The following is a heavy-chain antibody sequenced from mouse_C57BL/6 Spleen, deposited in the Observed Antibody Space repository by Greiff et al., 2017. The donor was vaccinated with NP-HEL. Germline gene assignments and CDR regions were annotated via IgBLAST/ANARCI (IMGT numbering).Heavy chain of an antibody. CDR2: IDPSDSET. CDR3: AVYGYDVAY. D-gene: IGHD2-2*01. Sequence: QVQLQQSGAELVRPGSSVKLSCKASGYTFTSYWMHWVKQRPIQGLEWIGNIDPSDSETHYNQKFKDKATLTVDKSSSTAYMQLSSLTSEDSAVYYCAVYGYDVAYWGQGTLVTVSA. V-gene: IGHV1-52*01. CDR1: GYTFTSYW. J-gene: IGHJ3*01.